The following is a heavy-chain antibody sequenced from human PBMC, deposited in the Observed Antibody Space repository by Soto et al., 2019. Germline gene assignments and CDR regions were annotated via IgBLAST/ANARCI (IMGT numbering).Heavy chain of an antibody. V-gene: IGHV3-23*01. CDR2: ISGSGGST. J-gene: IGHJ3*02. CDR3: AKYLGVATINAVHS. CDR1: GFAFSRYA. D-gene: IGHD5-12*01. Sequence: GGSLRLSCAASGFAFSRYAMSWVRQAPGKGLEWVSAISGSGGSTYYADSVKGRFTISRDNSNNTLFLQMNSLRADDTAVYYCAKYLGVATINAVHSWGQGKIVTVSS.